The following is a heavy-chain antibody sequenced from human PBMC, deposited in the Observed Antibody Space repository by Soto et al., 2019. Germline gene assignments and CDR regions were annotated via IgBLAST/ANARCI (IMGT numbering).Heavy chain of an antibody. J-gene: IGHJ6*02. V-gene: IGHV1-18*01. CDR2: ISTYTGKT. CDR1: GYTFTNYG. Sequence: QVQLVQSGAEVKKPGASVKVSCKASGYTFTNYGISWVRQAPGLGLEWMGWISTYTGKTEYAQRVQGRLTMTTDTSTSTGYMELRSLRSDDTAVYYCARDYYGSGAPDHYGMDVWGQGTTVTVYS. CDR3: ARDYYGSGAPDHYGMDV. D-gene: IGHD3-10*01.